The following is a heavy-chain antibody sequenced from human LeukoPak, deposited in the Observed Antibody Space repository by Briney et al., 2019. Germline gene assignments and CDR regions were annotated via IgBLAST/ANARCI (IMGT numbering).Heavy chain of an antibody. J-gene: IGHJ6*02. Sequence: ASVKVSCTASGYTFTSYGISWVRQAPGQGLEWMGWISAYNGNTNYAQKLQGRVTMTTDTSTSTAYMELRSLRSDDTAVYYCARDQSDYKDYYYGMDVWGQGTTVTVSS. D-gene: IGHD4-11*01. CDR2: ISAYNGNT. CDR1: GYTFTSYG. V-gene: IGHV1-18*01. CDR3: ARDQSDYKDYYYGMDV.